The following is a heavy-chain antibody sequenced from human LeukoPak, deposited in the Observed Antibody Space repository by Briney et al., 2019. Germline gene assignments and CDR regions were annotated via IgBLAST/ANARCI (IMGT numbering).Heavy chain of an antibody. V-gene: IGHV4-59*12. CDR3: ARAPIAAAVPFDY. J-gene: IGHJ4*02. Sequence: PSETLSLTCTVSGGSISSYYWSWIRQPPGKGLEWIGYIYHSGSTYYNPSLKSRVTISVDRSKNQFSLKLSSVTAADTAVYYCARAPIAAAVPFDYWGQGTLVTVSS. CDR2: IYHSGST. D-gene: IGHD6-13*01. CDR1: GGSISSYY.